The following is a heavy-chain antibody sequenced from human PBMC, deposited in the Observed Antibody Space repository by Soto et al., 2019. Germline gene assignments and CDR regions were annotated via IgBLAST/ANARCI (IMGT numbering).Heavy chain of an antibody. J-gene: IGHJ5*02. D-gene: IGHD2-2*01. CDR2: ISGSSDNI. Sequence: GGSLRLSCAASGFTFSDYFMSWIRQAPGKGLEWVSFISGSSDNIKYADSVKGRFTISRDNAKNSLYLQMSSLRAEDTAVYYCLRDSARIVVVPRVDGDNWLDPWGQGT. CDR3: LRDSARIVVVPRVDGDNWLDP. CDR1: GFTFSDYF. V-gene: IGHV3-11*06.